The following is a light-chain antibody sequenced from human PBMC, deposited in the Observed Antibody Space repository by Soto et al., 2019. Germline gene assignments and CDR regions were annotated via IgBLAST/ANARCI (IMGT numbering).Light chain of an antibody. CDR1: SSNIGAGYD. J-gene: IGLJ1*01. CDR3: QSYDSSLSCYV. CDR2: GNS. Sequence: QSVLTQPPSVSGAPGQRVTISCTGSSSNIGAGYDVHWYQQLPGTAPKLLIYGNSNRPSGVPDRFSGSKSGTSASLAITGLKAEDFVDYQCQSYDSSLSCYVFGTGTKVKVL. V-gene: IGLV1-40*01.